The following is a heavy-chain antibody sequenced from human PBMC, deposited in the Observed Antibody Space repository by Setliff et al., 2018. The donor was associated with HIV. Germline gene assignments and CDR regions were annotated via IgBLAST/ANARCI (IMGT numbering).Heavy chain of an antibody. Sequence: ASVKVSCKASGYTFTVYYMHWVRQAPGQGLEWMGWINTNSGDTKYAQKFQGRVTMTRDTSIGTAFMDLSSLRSDDTAMYYCARGVGSSWFDSWGQGTLVTVSS. J-gene: IGHJ5*01. CDR3: ARGVGSSWFDS. CDR1: GYTFTVYY. CDR2: INTNSGDT. V-gene: IGHV1-2*02. D-gene: IGHD1-26*01.